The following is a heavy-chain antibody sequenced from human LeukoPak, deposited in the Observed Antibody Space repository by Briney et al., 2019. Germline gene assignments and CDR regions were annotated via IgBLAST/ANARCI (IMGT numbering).Heavy chain of an antibody. CDR2: ISYDGSNK. CDR3: ARVGATGY. J-gene: IGHJ4*02. CDR1: GFTFSSYA. V-gene: IGHV3-30*01. D-gene: IGHD1-26*01. Sequence: PGRSLRLSCAASGFTFSSYAMHWVRQAPGKGLEWVAVISYDGSNKYYADSVKGRFTISRDNSKNTLCLQMNSLRAEDTAVYYCARVGATGYWGQGTLVTVSS.